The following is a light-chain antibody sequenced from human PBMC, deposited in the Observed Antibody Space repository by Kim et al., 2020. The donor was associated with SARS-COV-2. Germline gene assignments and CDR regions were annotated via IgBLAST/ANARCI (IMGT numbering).Light chain of an antibody. CDR2: ANK. CDR1: SSNIGSNT. Sequence: ELTQPPSASGTPGQRVTISCSGSSSNIGSNTVNWYQQLPGTAPKLLIYANKQRPSGVPDRFSASKSGTSASLAISGLQSDDEADYYCAVWDDSLNGWVFGGGTQLTVL. V-gene: IGLV1-44*01. J-gene: IGLJ3*02. CDR3: AVWDDSLNGWV.